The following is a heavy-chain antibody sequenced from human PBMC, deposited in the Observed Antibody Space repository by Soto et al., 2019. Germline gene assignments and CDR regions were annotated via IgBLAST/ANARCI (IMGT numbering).Heavy chain of an antibody. D-gene: IGHD6-19*01. V-gene: IGHV3-30*02. CDR1: GFTFSSYA. J-gene: IGHJ4*02. CDR2: IWYDGSNK. CDR3: AKEDVEQWLVRGYYFDY. Sequence: GGSLRLSCAAYGFTFSSYALTWVRQAPGEGLERAAFIWYDGSNKYYADSVKGRFTISRDNSKNTLYLQMNSLRAEDTAVYYCAKEDVEQWLVRGYYFDYWGQGTLVTVSS.